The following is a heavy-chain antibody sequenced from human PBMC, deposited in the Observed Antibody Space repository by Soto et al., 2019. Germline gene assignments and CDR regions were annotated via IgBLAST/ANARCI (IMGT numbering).Heavy chain of an antibody. Sequence: QVQLVESGGGVVQPGRSLRLSCAASGFTFSSYGMHWVRQAPGKGLEWVAVIWYDGSNKYYADSVKGRFTISRDNYKNSLYMQMNSLRAEDTAVYYCAREKDYFDYWGQGTLVTVSS. CDR1: GFTFSSYG. CDR2: IWYDGSNK. V-gene: IGHV3-33*01. CDR3: AREKDYFDY. J-gene: IGHJ4*02.